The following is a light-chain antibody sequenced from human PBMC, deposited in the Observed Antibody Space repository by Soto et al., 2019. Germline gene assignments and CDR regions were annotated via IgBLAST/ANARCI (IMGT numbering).Light chain of an antibody. CDR3: QQRSNWPLT. CDR1: QSISRY. J-gene: IGKJ4*01. Sequence: EIVLTQSPATLSLSPGERATLSCRASQSISRYLAWYQQKPGQAPRLLISDASNRATGIPARFSGSGSGTDFTLTISSLEPEDFVVYYCQQRSNWPLTFGGGTKVEI. V-gene: IGKV3-11*01. CDR2: DAS.